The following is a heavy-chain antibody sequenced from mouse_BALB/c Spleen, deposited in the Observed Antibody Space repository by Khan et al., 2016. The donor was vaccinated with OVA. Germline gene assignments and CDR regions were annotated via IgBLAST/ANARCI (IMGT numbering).Heavy chain of an antibody. J-gene: IGHJ2*01. V-gene: IGHV5-6-3*01. CDR2: INSNGGST. Sequence: EVELVESGGGLVQPGGSLKLSCAASGFTFSSYGMSWVRQTPDKRLELVAIINSNGGSTYYPDSVKGRFTISRDNAKNTLYLQMSSLKSEDTAMYYCARMARTINWGQGTTRTVSS. CDR1: GFTFSSYG. CDR3: ARMARTIN.